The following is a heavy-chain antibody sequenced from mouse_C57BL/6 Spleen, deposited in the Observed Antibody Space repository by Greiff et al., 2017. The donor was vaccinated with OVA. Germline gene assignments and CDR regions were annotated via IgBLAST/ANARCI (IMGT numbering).Heavy chain of an antibody. V-gene: IGHV1-39*01. CDR1: GYSFTDYN. J-gene: IGHJ1*03. D-gene: IGHD1-1*01. CDR2: INPNYGTT. CDR3: ARPFYYGSSYDWYFDV. Sequence: EVQLVESGPELVKPGASVKISCKASGYSFTDYNMNWVKQSNGKSLEWIGVINPNYGTTSYNQKFKGKATLTVDQSSSTAYMQLNSLTSEDSAVYYCARPFYYGSSYDWYFDVWGTGTTVTVSS.